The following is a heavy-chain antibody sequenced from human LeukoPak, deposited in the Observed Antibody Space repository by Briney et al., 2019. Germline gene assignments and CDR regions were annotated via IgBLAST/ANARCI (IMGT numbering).Heavy chain of an antibody. V-gene: IGHV3-30*04. CDR3: ARDGDLQYWFDP. Sequence: GGSLRLSCAASGFTFSSYAMHWVRQAPGKGLEWVAVISYDGSNKYYADSVEGRFTISRDNSKNTLYLQMNSLRAEDTAVYYCARDGDLQYWFDPWGQGTLVTVSS. D-gene: IGHD7-27*01. CDR2: ISYDGSNK. CDR1: GFTFSSYA. J-gene: IGHJ5*02.